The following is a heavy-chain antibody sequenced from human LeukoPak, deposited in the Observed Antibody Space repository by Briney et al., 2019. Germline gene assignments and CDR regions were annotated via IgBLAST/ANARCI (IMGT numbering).Heavy chain of an antibody. CDR2: MNPNNGNT. CDR3: ARDLLRYFDWSNHAFDI. V-gene: IGHV1-8*01. D-gene: IGHD3-9*01. CDR1: GYTFTNYD. J-gene: IGHJ3*02. Sequence: ASVKVSCKTSGYTFTNYDINWVRQATGQGLEWMGWMNPNNGNTGYAQKFQGRVTMTRNTSISTAYMELSSLRSDDTAVYYCARDLLRYFDWSNHAFDIWGQGTMVTVSS.